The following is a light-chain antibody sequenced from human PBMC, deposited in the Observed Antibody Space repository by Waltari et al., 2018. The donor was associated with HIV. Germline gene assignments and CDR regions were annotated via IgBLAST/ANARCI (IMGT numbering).Light chain of an antibody. CDR3: SSYTSSSTLYV. Sequence: QSALTQPASVSESPGQSITISCTGTSSDVGGYNYVSWYQQHPGKAPKLMISEVSNRPSGVTNRFSGSKSGNTASLTISGLQVEDEADYYCSSYTSSSTLYVFGTGTKVTVL. CDR2: EVS. CDR1: SSDVGGYNY. J-gene: IGLJ1*01. V-gene: IGLV2-14*01.